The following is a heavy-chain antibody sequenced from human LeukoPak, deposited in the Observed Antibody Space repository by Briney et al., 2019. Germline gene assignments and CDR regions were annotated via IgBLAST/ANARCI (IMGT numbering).Heavy chain of an antibody. CDR1: GFTFSSYW. CDR2: IKKDGSEK. J-gene: IGHJ4*02. D-gene: IGHD3-22*01. CDR3: AKDFSVYYYDSRVLDY. V-gene: IGHV3-7*01. Sequence: PGGSLRLSCAASGFTFSSYWMSWVRQAPGKGLEWVANIKKDGSEKYYVDSVKGRFTISRDNAKTSLYLQMNTLRAEDTAVYYCAKDFSVYYYDSRVLDYWGQGTLVTVSS.